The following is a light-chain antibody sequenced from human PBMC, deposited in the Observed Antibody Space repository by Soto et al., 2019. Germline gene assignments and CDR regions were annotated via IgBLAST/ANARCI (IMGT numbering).Light chain of an antibody. CDR3: QHRQNFPHT. CDR2: DVL. J-gene: IGKJ2*01. V-gene: IGKV1-33*01. CDR1: HDVNNY. Sequence: DIQMSQSPSSLSASVGDTVTITCQASHDVNNYLNWYHQRPGKAPTVLIYDVLNLVPGVPPRFSGSGHGTQFTLTIRSLQAEDAGTYYCQHRQNFPHTFGQGTKLDFK.